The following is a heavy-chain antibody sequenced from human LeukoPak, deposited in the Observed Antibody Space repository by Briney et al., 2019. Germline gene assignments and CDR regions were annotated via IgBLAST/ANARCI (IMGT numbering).Heavy chain of an antibody. Sequence: GRSLRLSCAASGFTFSSYGMHWVRQAPGKGLEWVAVISYDGSNKYYADSVKGRFTISRDNSKNTLYLQTNSLRAEDTAVYYCAREGVLLWFGEPNNGGYFDYWGQGTLVTVSS. CDR1: GFTFSSYG. V-gene: IGHV3-30*03. D-gene: IGHD3-10*01. J-gene: IGHJ4*02. CDR3: AREGVLLWFGEPNNGGYFDY. CDR2: ISYDGSNK.